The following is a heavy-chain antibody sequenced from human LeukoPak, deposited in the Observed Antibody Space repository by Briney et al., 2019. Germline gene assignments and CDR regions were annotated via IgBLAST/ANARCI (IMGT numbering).Heavy chain of an antibody. Sequence: ASVKVSCKASGYTFTSYYMHWVRQAPGQGLEWMGWMNPNSGNTGYAQKFQGRVTMTRNTSISTAYMELSSLRSEDTAVYYCARAGLDSSGYNFDYWGQGTLVTVSS. V-gene: IGHV1-8*02. CDR1: GYTFTSYY. CDR3: ARAGLDSSGYNFDY. CDR2: MNPNSGNT. D-gene: IGHD3-22*01. J-gene: IGHJ4*02.